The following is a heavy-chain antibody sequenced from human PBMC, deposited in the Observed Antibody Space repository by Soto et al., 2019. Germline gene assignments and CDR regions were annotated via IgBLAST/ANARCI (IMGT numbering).Heavy chain of an antibody. Sequence: EVQLLESGGGLVQPGGSLRLSCAASGFTFNNYAMSWVRQAPGKGLEWVSAISGTGGTTYYADSVKGRFTMSRDNSKNTLFLQMTSLRAEDPAVYYCAKGGGTHIATAASLDYWGQGTLVTVSA. CDR2: ISGTGGTT. CDR3: AKGGGTHIATAASLDY. V-gene: IGHV3-23*01. CDR1: GFTFNNYA. D-gene: IGHD6-13*01. J-gene: IGHJ4*02.